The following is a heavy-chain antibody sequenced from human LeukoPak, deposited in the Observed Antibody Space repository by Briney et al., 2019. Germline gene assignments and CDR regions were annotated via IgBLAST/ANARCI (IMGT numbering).Heavy chain of an antibody. J-gene: IGHJ5*02. CDR1: GGSISSSSYY. D-gene: IGHD3-10*01. CDR3: ARLGRITMVRGVIINFFDP. Sequence: PSETLSLTCTVSGGSISSSSYYWGWIRQPPGKGLEWIGNIYYSGSTYYNPSLKSRVTLSVDTSKNQFSLRLSSVTAADTAVYYCARLGRITMVRGVIINFFDPWGQGTLVTVSS. CDR2: IYYSGST. V-gene: IGHV4-39*01.